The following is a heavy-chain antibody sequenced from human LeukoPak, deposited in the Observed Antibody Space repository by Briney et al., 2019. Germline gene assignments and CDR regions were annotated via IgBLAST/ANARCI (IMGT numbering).Heavy chain of an antibody. CDR3: ARTAYTYGYRPLFDY. D-gene: IGHD5-18*01. CDR1: GGSISSSSYY. V-gene: IGHV4-39*01. J-gene: IGHJ4*02. Sequence: SETLSLTCTVSGGSISSSSYYWGWVRQPPGKGLEWIGSNYYSGSTYDNPSLKSRVTISVDTSKNQFSLKLSSVTAADTAVYYCARTAYTYGYRPLFDYWGQGTLVTVSS. CDR2: NYYSGST.